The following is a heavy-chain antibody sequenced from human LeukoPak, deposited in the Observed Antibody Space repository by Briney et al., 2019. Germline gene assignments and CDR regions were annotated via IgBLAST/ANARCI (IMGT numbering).Heavy chain of an antibody. CDR1: GFTFGDYA. CDR2: IRSKAYGGTT. V-gene: IGHV3-49*04. Sequence: GGSLRLSCTASGFTFGDYAMSWVRQAPGKGLEWVGFIRSKAYGGTTEYAASVKGRFTISRDDSKIIAYLQMNSLKPEDTAVYYCTRDGFGELFPPIYYYYYMDVWGKGTTVTISS. D-gene: IGHD3-10*01. CDR3: TRDGFGELFPPIYYYYYMDV. J-gene: IGHJ6*03.